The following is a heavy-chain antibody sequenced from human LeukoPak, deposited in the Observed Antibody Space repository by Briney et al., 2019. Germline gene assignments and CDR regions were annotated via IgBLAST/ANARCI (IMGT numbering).Heavy chain of an antibody. CDR3: ARDLSFDWFPYYFDY. D-gene: IGHD3-9*01. CDR2: IYTSGST. J-gene: IGHJ4*02. V-gene: IGHV4-4*07. CDR1: GGSISSYY. Sequence: SETLSLTCTVSGGSISSYYWSWIRQPAGKGLEWIGRIYTSGSTNYNPSLKSRVTMSVDTSKNQFSLKLSSVTAADTAVYYCARDLSFDWFPYYFDYWGQGILVTVSS.